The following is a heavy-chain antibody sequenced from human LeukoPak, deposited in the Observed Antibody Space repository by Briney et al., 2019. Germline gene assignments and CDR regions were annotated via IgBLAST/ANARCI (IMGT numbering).Heavy chain of an antibody. D-gene: IGHD1-14*01. CDR1: GGSFGDFA. CDR2: SVPMSDTK. Sequence: SVKVSCKASGGSFGDFAIIWVRQAPGHGLEWMGRSVPMSDTKAYAQKFQGRVTFTTDESTTTAHMELSNLSPEDTAVYYCAATSIIFNWFDPWGQGTLVTVSS. J-gene: IGHJ5*02. CDR3: AATSIIFNWFDP. V-gene: IGHV1-69*05.